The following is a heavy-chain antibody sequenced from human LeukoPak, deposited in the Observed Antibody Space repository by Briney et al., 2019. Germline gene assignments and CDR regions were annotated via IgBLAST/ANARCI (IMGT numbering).Heavy chain of an antibody. CDR2: IIPIVGTA. J-gene: IGHJ4*02. V-gene: IGHV1-69*05. D-gene: IGHD5-12*01. Sequence: SVKVSCKASGGTFSSYAISWVRQAPGQGLEWMGGIIPIVGTANYAQKFQGRVTITTDESTSTAYMELSSLRSEDTAVYYCAYSGYDSTGDFCDYWGQGTLVTVSS. CDR1: GGTFSSYA. CDR3: AYSGYDSTGDFCDY.